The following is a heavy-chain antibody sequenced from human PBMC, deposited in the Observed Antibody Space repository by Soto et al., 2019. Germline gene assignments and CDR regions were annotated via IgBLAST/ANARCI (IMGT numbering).Heavy chain of an antibody. CDR3: ATSLWFGTQVEL. J-gene: IGHJ5*02. D-gene: IGHD3-10*01. CDR1: GGYFNDNY. V-gene: IGHV4-34*01. CDR2: ISRSGTT. Sequence: QVQLQQWGAGLLKPSETLSLSCAVYGGYFNDNYYTWFRQPPGKGLEWIGEISRSGTTKYIPSLKSRASISCDWTKMQVSLKVTSVPAADTAVYYCATSLWFGTQVELWGQGALVTVSS.